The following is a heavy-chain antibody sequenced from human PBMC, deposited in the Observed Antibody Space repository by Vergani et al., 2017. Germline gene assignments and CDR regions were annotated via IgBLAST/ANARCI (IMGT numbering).Heavy chain of an antibody. CDR2: IYYSGST. CDR3: ARRLQLDDAFDI. V-gene: IGHV4-39*01. D-gene: IGHD6-6*01. J-gene: IGHJ3*02. CDR1: GGSISSSSYY. Sequence: QLQLQESGPGLVKPSETLSLTCTVSGGSISSSSYYWGWIRQPPGKGLEWIGRIYYSGSTYYNPSLKSRVTISVDASKNQFSLKLSSVTAADTAVYYCARRLQLDDAFDIWGQGTMVTVSS.